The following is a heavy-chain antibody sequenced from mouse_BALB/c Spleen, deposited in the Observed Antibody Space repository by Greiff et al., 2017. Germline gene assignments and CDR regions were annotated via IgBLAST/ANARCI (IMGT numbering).Heavy chain of an antibody. V-gene: IGHV1S22*01. J-gene: IGHJ2*01. D-gene: IGHD1-1*01. CDR3: ARGTTVVPYYFDY. Sequence: LQQPGSELVRPGASVKLSCKASGYTFTSYWMHWVKQRHGQGLEWIGNIYPGSGSTNYDEKFKSKGTLTVDTSSSTAYMHLSSLTSEDSAVYFCARGTTVVPYYFDYWGQGTTLTVSS. CDR2: IYPGSGST. CDR1: GYTFTSYW.